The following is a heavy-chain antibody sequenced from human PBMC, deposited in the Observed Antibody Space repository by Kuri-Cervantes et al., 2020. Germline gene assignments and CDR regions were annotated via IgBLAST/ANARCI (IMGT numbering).Heavy chain of an antibody. J-gene: IGHJ4*02. V-gene: IGHV1-18*01. CDR3: AGGTSITIFGVVTTSYYFDY. CDR1: GYTFTSYG. Sequence: ASVKVSCKASGYTFTSYGISWVRQAPGQGLEWMGWISAYNGNTNYAQKFQGRVTITADKSTSTAYMELSSLRSEDTAVYYCAGGTSITIFGVVTTSYYFDYWGQGTLVTVSS. D-gene: IGHD3-3*01. CDR2: ISAYNGNT.